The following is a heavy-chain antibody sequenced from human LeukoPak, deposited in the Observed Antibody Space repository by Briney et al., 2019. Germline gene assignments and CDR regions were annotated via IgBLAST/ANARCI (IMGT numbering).Heavy chain of an antibody. CDR1: GYTFTSYG. CDR2: ISAYNGNT. J-gene: IGHJ5*02. D-gene: IGHD6-13*01. V-gene: IGHV1-18*01. CDR3: ARDGSSSWSQRWFDT. Sequence: ASVKVSCKASGYTFTSYGISWVRQAPGQGLEWMAWISAYNGNTNYAQTLQGRVTTTTDTSTSTEYMELRRLRPDDTAVYYCARDGSSSWSQRWFDTWGQGTLVTVSS.